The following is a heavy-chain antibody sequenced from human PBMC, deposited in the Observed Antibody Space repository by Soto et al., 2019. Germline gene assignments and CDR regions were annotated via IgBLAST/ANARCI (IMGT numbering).Heavy chain of an antibody. CDR1: GFTFSSYW. D-gene: IGHD1-26*01. CDR3: ARELLGATTSSVLYYYGMDV. Sequence: EVQLVESGGGLVQPGGSLRLSCAASGFTFSSYWMSWVRQAPGKGLEWVANIKQDGSEKYYVDSVKGRFTISRDNAKNSLYLQINSLRAEDTAVYYCARELLGATTSSVLYYYGMDVWGQGTTVTVSS. J-gene: IGHJ6*02. V-gene: IGHV3-7*01. CDR2: IKQDGSEK.